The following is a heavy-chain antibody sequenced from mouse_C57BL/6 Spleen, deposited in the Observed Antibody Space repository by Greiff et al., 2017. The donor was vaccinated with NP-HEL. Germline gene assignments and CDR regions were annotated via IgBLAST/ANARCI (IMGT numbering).Heavy chain of an antibody. CDR2: IHPSDSDT. CDR3: AIGDYSNYFDY. D-gene: IGHD2-5*01. Sequence: QVQLQQPGAELVKPGASVKVSCKASGYTFTSYWMHWVKQRPGQGLEWIGRIHPSDSDTNYNQKFKGKATLTVDKSSSTAYMQLSSLTSEDSAVYYCAIGDYSNYFDYWGKGTTLTVSS. J-gene: IGHJ2*01. V-gene: IGHV1-74*01. CDR1: GYTFTSYW.